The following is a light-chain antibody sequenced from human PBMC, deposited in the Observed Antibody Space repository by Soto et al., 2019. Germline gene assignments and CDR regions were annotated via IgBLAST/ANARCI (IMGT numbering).Light chain of an antibody. V-gene: IGKV3-11*02. CDR2: DAS. CDR3: QQRSTWPGT. Sequence: ETVLTQSPATLSMSPGERANLSCRASQSVSNYLAWYQQKPGQAPRLLIYDASNRATGIPARFSGSRSGRDFTFTISSLEPEDFAVYYCQQRSTWPGTFGQGTKLEIK. J-gene: IGKJ2*01. CDR1: QSVSNY.